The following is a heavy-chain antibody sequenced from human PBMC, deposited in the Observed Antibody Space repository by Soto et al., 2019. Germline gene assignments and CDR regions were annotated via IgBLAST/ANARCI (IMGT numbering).Heavy chain of an antibody. CDR2: IYYSGST. V-gene: IGHV4-39*07. CDR1: GGSISSSSYY. CDR3: ARVVGSCSGGSCFTFDY. J-gene: IGHJ4*02. Sequence: KPSETLSLTCTVSGGSISSSSYYWGWIRQPPGKGLEWIGSIYYSGSTYYNPSLKSRVTISVDTSKNQFSLKLSSVTAADTAVYYCARVVGSCSGGSCFTFDYWGQGTLVTVSS. D-gene: IGHD2-15*01.